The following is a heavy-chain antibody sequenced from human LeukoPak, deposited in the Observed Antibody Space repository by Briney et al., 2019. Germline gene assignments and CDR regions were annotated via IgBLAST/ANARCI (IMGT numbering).Heavy chain of an antibody. J-gene: IGHJ4*02. CDR1: GISITSYY. CDR3: ARDRWGAGGDSSGYYFDY. D-gene: IGHD3-22*01. CDR2: ILITGTT. V-gene: IGHV4-4*07. Sequence: SETLSLTCTVSGISITSYYWSWIRQSAGKGLEWIGRILITGTTNYNPSPKSRATISVDKSKNQFSLKLSSVTAADTAVYYCARDRWGAGGDSSGYYFDYWGQGALVTVSS.